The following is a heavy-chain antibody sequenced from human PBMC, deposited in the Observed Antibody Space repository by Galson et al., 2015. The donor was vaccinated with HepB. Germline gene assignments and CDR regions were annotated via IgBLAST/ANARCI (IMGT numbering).Heavy chain of an antibody. CDR2: ISWNSGLI. Sequence: SLRLSCAASGFNFDEFAMHWVRQRPGKGLEWASGISWNSGLIDYADSVKGRFTISRDNAKTSLFLQLRRLRAEDTAFYYCAKAYDFWSAFDSWGQGTLVTVSS. V-gene: IGHV3-9*01. CDR1: GFNFDEFA. J-gene: IGHJ4*02. CDR3: AKAYDFWSAFDS. D-gene: IGHD3-3*01.